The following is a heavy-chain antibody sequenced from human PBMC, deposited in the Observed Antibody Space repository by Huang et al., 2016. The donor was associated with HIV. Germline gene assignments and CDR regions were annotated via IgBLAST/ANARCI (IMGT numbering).Heavy chain of an antibody. V-gene: IGHV3-30*18. Sequence: QVQLVESGGGVVQPGRSLRLSCAASGFTFSSYGMHWVRQGPGKGLEGVAVISYDAKTKYYADSVKGRFSISRDNSKTTVYLQLNSLRLEDTAVYYCAKGGSAAAVLDFWGQGTLVTVSS. D-gene: IGHD6-13*01. J-gene: IGHJ4*02. CDR1: GFTFSSYG. CDR3: AKGGSAAAVLDF. CDR2: ISYDAKTK.